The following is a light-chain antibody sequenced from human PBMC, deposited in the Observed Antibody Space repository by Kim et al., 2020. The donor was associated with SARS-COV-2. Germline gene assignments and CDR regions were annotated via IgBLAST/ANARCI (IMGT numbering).Light chain of an antibody. CDR1: QSISRW. J-gene: IGKJ1*01. CDR2: KAS. V-gene: IGKV1-5*03. Sequence: DIQMTQSPSTLAASVGDRVTITCRAIQSISRWLAWYQQKPGKAPNLLIYKASALESGVPSRFSGSQSGTEFTLTISSLQTEDFATYYCQQYDSFPLTFVQGTKVDIK. CDR3: QQYDSFPLT.